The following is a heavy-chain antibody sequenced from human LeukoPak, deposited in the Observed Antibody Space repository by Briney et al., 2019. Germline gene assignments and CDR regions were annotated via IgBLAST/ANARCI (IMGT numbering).Heavy chain of an antibody. V-gene: IGHV4-61*02. Sequence: SQTLSLTCTVSGASISSGGYYWNWVRQPAGKGLEWIGRIYTSGTTNYNPSLKSRVTISVDTSKNQFSLKLSSVTAADTAVYYCAASGSPGSWGQGTLVTVSS. CDR3: AASGSPGS. CDR2: IYTSGTT. J-gene: IGHJ4*02. CDR1: GASISSGGYY. D-gene: IGHD1-26*01.